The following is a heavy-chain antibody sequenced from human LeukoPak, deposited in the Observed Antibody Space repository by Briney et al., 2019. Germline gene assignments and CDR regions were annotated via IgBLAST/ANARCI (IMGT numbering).Heavy chain of an antibody. CDR1: GYTFTSYY. D-gene: IGHD3-16*02. J-gene: IGHJ4*02. CDR3: ARDSDYVWGSYRCTIDY. Sequence: ASVKVSCKASGYTFTSYYMHWVRQAPGQGLEWMGIINPSGGSTSYAQKFQGRVTMTRDTSTSTVYMELSSLRSEDTAVYYCARDSDYVWGSYRCTIDYWGQGTLVTVSS. CDR2: INPSGGST. V-gene: IGHV1-46*01.